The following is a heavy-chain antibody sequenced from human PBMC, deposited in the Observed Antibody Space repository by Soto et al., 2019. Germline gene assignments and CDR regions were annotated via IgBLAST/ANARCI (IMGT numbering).Heavy chain of an antibody. CDR3: ATVYYYDSSGYYNFDY. J-gene: IGHJ4*02. CDR2: INPSGGST. V-gene: IGHV1-46*01. CDR1: GYTFTSYY. D-gene: IGHD3-22*01. Sequence: AASVKVSCKASGYTFTSYYMHWVRQAPGQGLEWMGIINPSGGSTSYAQKFQGRVTMTRDTSTSTVYMELSSLRSEDTAVYYCATVYYYDSSGYYNFDYWGQGTLVTVSS.